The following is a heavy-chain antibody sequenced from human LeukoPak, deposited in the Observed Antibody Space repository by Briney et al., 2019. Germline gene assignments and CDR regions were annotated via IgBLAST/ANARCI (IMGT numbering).Heavy chain of an antibody. J-gene: IGHJ4*02. D-gene: IGHD3-22*01. CDR3: ARDRYDTSGYYIDY. Sequence: PSETLSLTCAVYGGSFSGYYWSWIRQPPGKGLEWIGEINHSGSTNYNPSLKSRVTISVDRSKNQFSLKLNSVTAADTAVYYCARDRYDTSGYYIDYWGQGTLVTVSS. CDR1: GGSFSGYY. CDR2: INHSGST. V-gene: IGHV4-34*01.